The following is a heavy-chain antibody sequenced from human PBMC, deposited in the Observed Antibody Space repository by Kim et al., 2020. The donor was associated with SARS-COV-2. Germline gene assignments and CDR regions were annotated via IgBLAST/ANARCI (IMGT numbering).Heavy chain of an antibody. Sequence: GGSLRLSCAASGFTFSSNGMSWVRQAPGKGLEWVSGISGSGGSTYYADSVKGRFTISRDNSKKTMYLQMNRLRAEDTAVYYCAKDRVPGDVWGQGTTVTVSS. V-gene: IGHV3-23*01. J-gene: IGHJ6*02. CDR1: GFTFSSNG. D-gene: IGHD2-2*01. CDR3: AKDRVPGDV. CDR2: ISGSGGST.